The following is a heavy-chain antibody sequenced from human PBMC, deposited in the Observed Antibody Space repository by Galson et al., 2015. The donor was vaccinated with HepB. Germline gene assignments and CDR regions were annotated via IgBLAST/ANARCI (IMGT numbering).Heavy chain of an antibody. Sequence: SLRLSCAASGAASGFTFSSYPMHWVRPAPGKGLQWVALLSSDGNYKYYADSVKGRFTISRDNSKSTLYLQMNSLRAEDTAVYYCARDQGSCGGDCSQGGRFSADWYFDLWGRGTLVSVSS. V-gene: IGHV3-30-3*01. D-gene: IGHD2-21*02. CDR2: LSSDGNYK. J-gene: IGHJ2*01. CDR3: ARDQGSCGGDCSQGGRFSADWYFDL. CDR1: GFTFSSYP.